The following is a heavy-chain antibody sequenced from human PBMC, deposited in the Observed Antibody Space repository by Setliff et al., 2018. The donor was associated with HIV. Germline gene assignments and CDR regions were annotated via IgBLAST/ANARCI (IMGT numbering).Heavy chain of an antibody. J-gene: IGHJ4*02. V-gene: IGHV4-31*03. CDR2: IYYSGST. Sequence: SETLSLTCTVSGDSISSGGFYWNWIRQHPGKGLEWIGYIYYSGSTYYNPSLKSRLTISVHTSKKQFSLRLSSVTAADTAVYYCARAPRDCGNTSCHYVFDYWGQGTLVTVSS. CDR1: GDSISSGGFY. CDR3: ARAPRDCGNTSCHYVFDY. D-gene: IGHD2-2*01.